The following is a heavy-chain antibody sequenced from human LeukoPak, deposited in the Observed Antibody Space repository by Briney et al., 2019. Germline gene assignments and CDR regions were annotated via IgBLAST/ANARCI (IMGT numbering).Heavy chain of an antibody. V-gene: IGHV1-18*01. D-gene: IGHD2-2*01. J-gene: IGHJ5*02. CDR2: ISAYNGNT. CDR3: ARDLPATMPPQAEFDP. CDR1: GYTFTSYG. Sequence: ASVKVSCKASGYTFTSYGISWVRQAPGKGLEWMGWISAYNGNTNYAQKLQGRVTMTTDTSTSTAYMELRSLRSDDTAVYYCARDLPATMPPQAEFDPWGQGTLVTVSS.